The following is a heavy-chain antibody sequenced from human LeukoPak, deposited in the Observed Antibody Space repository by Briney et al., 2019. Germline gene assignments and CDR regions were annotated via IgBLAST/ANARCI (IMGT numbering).Heavy chain of an antibody. J-gene: IGHJ3*02. D-gene: IGHD6-13*01. CDR3: ARDAGQQLVDGDAFDI. CDR2: IIPILGIA. V-gene: IGHV1-69*04. CDR1: GSTFSSYA. Sequence: SVKVSCKASGSTFSSYAISWVRQAPGQGLEWMGRIIPILGIANYAQKFQGRVTITADKSTSTAYMELSSLRSEDTAVYYCARDAGQQLVDGDAFDIWGQGTMVTVSS.